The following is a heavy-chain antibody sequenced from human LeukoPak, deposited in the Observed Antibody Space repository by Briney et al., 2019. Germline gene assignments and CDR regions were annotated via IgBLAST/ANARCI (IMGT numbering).Heavy chain of an antibody. J-gene: IGHJ4*02. CDR1: GYTFTSYY. CDR2: INPSGGST. CDR3: ARAYKMGYKTAGFDY. V-gene: IGHV1-46*01. Sequence: GASVKVSCKASGYTFTSYYMHWVRQAPGQGLEWMGIINPSGGSTSYAQKFQGRVTMTRDTSTSTVYMELGSLRSEDTAVYYCARAYKMGYKTAGFDYWGQGTLVTVSS. D-gene: IGHD5-24*01.